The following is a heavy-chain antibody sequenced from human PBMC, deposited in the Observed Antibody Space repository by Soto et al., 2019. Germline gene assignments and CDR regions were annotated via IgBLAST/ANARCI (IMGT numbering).Heavy chain of an antibody. CDR2: ISTHNGNT. Sequence: QDQLVQSGAEVKKPGASVQVSCKASVFTSSGIRWVRQAPGQRLEWMGWISTHNGNTIYAQKFQGRVIMTMDTSTTTVYMELRSLRPDDTAVYLCAREGILGLFDAYDLWGQGTMVTVSS. CDR1: VFTSSG. D-gene: IGHD3-3*01. CDR3: AREGILGLFDAYDL. V-gene: IGHV1-18*04. J-gene: IGHJ3*01.